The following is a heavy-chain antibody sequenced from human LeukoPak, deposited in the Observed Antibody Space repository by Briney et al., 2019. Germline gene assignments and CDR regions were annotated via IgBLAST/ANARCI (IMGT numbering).Heavy chain of an antibody. CDR1: GFTFSSYS. CDR3: ASPREYQLLYFGY. Sequence: GALRLSCAASGFTFSSYSMNWVRQAPGKGLEWVSSISSSSSYIYYADSVKGRFTISRDNAKNSLYLQMNSLRAEDTAVYYCASPREYQLLYFGYWGQGTLVTASS. V-gene: IGHV3-21*01. D-gene: IGHD2-2*01. CDR2: ISSSSSYI. J-gene: IGHJ4*02.